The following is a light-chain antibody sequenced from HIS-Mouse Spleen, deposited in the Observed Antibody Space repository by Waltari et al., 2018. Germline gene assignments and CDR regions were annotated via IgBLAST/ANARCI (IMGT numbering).Light chain of an antibody. CDR2: YVS. CDR1: SSDVGGYNY. Sequence: QSALTQPASVSGSPGQSITIPCTGTSSDVGGYNYVSWYQHHPGKAPKLMIYYVSNRPSGVSNRFSGSKSGNTASLTISGLQAEDEADYYCSSYTSSSTLVFGGGTKLTVL. CDR3: SSYTSSSTLV. V-gene: IGLV2-14*03. J-gene: IGLJ2*01.